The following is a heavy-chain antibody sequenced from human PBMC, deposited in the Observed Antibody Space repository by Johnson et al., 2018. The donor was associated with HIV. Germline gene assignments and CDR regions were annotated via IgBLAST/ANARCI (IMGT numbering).Heavy chain of an antibody. J-gene: IGHJ3*02. CDR2: IWYDGSNK. D-gene: IGHD1-26*01. CDR3: AKERGTYYVVDSFDI. CDR1: GFTFSNYA. V-gene: IGHV3-33*06. Sequence: QVQLVESGGGLVQPGGSLRLSCAASGFTFSNYAMNWVRQAPGKGLEWVALIWYDGSNKYYADSVKGRFTISRDNSKNTLDLQRNSLRGEDTAVYYCAKERGTYYVVDSFDIWGQGKMVTVSS.